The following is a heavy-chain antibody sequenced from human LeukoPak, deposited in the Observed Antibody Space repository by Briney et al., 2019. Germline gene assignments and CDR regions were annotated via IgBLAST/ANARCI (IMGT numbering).Heavy chain of an antibody. J-gene: IGHJ5*02. CDR1: GGTFSSYA. CDR3: ARDVSGGSWGDQWFDP. Sequence: ASVTVSCKASGGTFSSYAISWVRQAPGQGLEWMGGIIPIFGTANYAQKFQGRVTITADKSTSTAYMELSSLRSEDTAVYYCARDVSGGSWGDQWFDPWGQGTLVTVSS. CDR2: IIPIFGTA. V-gene: IGHV1-69*06. D-gene: IGHD2-15*01.